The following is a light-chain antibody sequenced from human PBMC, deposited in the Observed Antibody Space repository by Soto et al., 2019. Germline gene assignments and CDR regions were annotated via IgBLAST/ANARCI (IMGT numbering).Light chain of an antibody. CDR3: QPFNRYPII. V-gene: IGKV1-13*02. CDR1: QDIRGA. Sequence: AIQLTQSPSSLSASVGDRVTITCRASQDIRGALDWYQQKPGKAPKILIYDVSSLQGGVPSRFSGSSSGTDFTLTISGLQPEDFATYYCQPFNRYPIIFGQGTRLDIK. CDR2: DVS. J-gene: IGKJ5*01.